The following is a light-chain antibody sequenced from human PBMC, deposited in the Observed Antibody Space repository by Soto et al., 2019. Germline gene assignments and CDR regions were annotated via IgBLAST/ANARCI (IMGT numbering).Light chain of an antibody. CDR1: QSISTF. V-gene: IGKV1-39*01. J-gene: IGKJ4*01. CDR2: GAS. Sequence: DIQMTQSPSSLSASVGDRVTITCRASQSISTFLNWYQQKPGKAPKLLIYGASNLESGVPSTSSGSGSGTDFTLTISSLQPEDFATYYCQQCFSTPLLTFGGGTKVESK. CDR3: QQCFSTPLLT.